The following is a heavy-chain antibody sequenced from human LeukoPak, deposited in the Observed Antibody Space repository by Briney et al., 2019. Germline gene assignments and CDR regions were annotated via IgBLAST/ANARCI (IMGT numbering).Heavy chain of an antibody. CDR2: ISSSSTTI. D-gene: IGHD3-22*01. V-gene: IGHV3-48*01. CDR1: GFTFSSYE. Sequence: GGSLRLSCAASGFTFSSYEMNWVRQAPGKGLEWASYISSSSTTIYYTDSVKGRFTISRDNAKNSLYLQMNSLRAEDTAVYYCARDHHRRHYDSQARDTFDIWGQGTMVTVSS. J-gene: IGHJ3*02. CDR3: ARDHHRRHYDSQARDTFDI.